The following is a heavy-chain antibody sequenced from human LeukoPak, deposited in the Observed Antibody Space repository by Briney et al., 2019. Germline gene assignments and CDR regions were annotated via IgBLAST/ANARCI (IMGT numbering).Heavy chain of an antibody. CDR1: GFTFSSYE. D-gene: IGHD1-1*01. V-gene: IGHV3-21*01. CDR2: ISSSSSYI. J-gene: IGHJ4*02. CDR3: AREVQLERLGFGKEGSAFDY. Sequence: GGSLRLSCAASGFTFSSYEMNWVRQAPGKGLEWVSSISSSSSYIYYADSVKGRFTISRDNAKNSLYLQMNSLRAEDTAVYYCAREVQLERLGFGKEGSAFDYWGQGTLVTVSS.